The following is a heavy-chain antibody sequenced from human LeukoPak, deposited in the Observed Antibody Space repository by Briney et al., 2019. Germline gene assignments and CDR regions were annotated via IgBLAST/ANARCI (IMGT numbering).Heavy chain of an antibody. Sequence: PSETLSLTCAVSGGSISSGGYSWSWIRQSPGKGLEWIGYIYHTGSTYSNPSLKSRVTILVDTSKNQFSLKLSSVTAADTAVYYCARSYYYDSTFDYWGQGTLVTVSS. V-gene: IGHV4-30-4*07. D-gene: IGHD3-22*01. CDR1: GGSISSGGYS. CDR2: IYHTGST. J-gene: IGHJ4*02. CDR3: ARSYYYDSTFDY.